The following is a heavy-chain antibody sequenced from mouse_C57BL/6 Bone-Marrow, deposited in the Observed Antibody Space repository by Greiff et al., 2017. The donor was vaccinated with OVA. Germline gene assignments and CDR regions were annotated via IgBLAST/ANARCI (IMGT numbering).Heavy chain of an antibody. V-gene: IGHV1-82*01. J-gene: IGHJ4*01. CDR3: AEIIYYYGFYYAMDY. CDR1: GYAFSSSW. CDR2: IYPGDGDT. D-gene: IGHD1-1*01. Sequence: QVQLQQSGPELVKPGASVKISCKASGYAFSSSWMNWVKQRPGKGLEWIGRIYPGDGDTNYNGKFKGKATLTADKSSSTAYMQLSSLTSEDSAVYFWAEIIYYYGFYYAMDYWGQGTSVTVSS.